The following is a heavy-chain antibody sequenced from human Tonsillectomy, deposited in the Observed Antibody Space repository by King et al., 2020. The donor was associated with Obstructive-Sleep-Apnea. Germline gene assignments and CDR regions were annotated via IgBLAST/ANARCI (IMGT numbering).Heavy chain of an antibody. D-gene: IGHD3-9*01. CDR1: GFTFRSYA. CDR2: MSGSGGSP. CDR3: AKDSMDYDTLTGPVDY. Sequence: VQLVESGGGLVQPGGSLRLSCAASGFTFRSYAMSWVRQAPGQGLEWFSGMSGSGGSPYYADSVKGRFTISRANSKSTLYLQMNSLRAEDTAVYYCAKDSMDYDTLTGPVDYWGQGTLVTVSS. J-gene: IGHJ4*02. V-gene: IGHV3-23*04.